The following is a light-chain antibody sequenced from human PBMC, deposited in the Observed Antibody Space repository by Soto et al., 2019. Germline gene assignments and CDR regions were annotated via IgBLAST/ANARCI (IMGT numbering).Light chain of an antibody. CDR1: QSVSGN. CDR3: QQYNNWPPFT. CDR2: GAS. J-gene: IGKJ3*01. V-gene: IGKV3-15*01. Sequence: EIVMTQSPATLSVSPGERATLSCRASQSVSGNLAWYQQKPGQAPRLLIYGASTRATGIPARFSGSGSGTEFPLTINRLQSEDFAVYYCQQYNNWPPFTFGPGTKVDIK.